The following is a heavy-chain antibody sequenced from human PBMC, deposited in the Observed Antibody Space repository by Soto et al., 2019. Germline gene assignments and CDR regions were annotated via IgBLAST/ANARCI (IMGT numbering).Heavy chain of an antibody. CDR3: ARAGPVSGNHAFDI. CDR2: IIPIFGAP. CDR1: GGSFSSYA. V-gene: IGHV1-69*06. D-gene: IGHD6-19*01. Sequence: SVKVSCKASGGSFSSYAISWVRQAPVQGLEWMGGIIPIFGAPTYAQKFQGRVTIIADKSTSTAYMELSSLRSEDTALYYCARAGPVSGNHAFDIWGQGTLVTVSS. J-gene: IGHJ3*02.